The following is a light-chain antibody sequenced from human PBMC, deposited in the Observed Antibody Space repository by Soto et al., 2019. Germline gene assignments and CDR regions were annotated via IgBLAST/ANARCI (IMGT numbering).Light chain of an antibody. V-gene: IGLV2-14*03. CDR3: SSYTSSNTLV. CDR2: DVN. J-gene: IGLJ1*01. CDR1: SSDLGGYNY. Sequence: QSALTQPASVSGSPGQSITVSCTGTSSDLGGYNYVSWYQHHPGKAPKLMIYDVNNRPSGVSNRFSASKSGNTASLTISGLQAEDEADYYCSSYTSSNTLVFGTGTKVTVL.